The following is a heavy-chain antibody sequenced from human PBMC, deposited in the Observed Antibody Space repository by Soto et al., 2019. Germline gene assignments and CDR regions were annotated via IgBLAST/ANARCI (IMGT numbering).Heavy chain of an antibody. Sequence: QSGGSLRLSCAASGFTFSSYAMHWVRQARGKGLEWVAVISYEGSNKYYADSVKGRFIISRDNSKSTLYLQMNSLRAEDTAVYYCASEWRHDGLDYWGQGTLVTVSS. CDR3: ASEWRHDGLDY. CDR2: ISYEGSNK. CDR1: GFTFSSYA. D-gene: IGHD5-18*01. V-gene: IGHV3-30-3*01. J-gene: IGHJ4*02.